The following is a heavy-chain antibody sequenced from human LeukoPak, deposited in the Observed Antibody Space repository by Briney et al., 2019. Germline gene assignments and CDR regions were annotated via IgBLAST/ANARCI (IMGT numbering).Heavy chain of an antibody. CDR3: ARDRIAVADPPNWFDP. CDR1: GYSISSGYY. V-gene: IGHV4-38-2*02. CDR2: IYYSGNT. Sequence: SETLSLTCTVSGYSISSGYYWAWIRQPPGKGLEWIGSIYYSGNTYYNPSLKSRVTISLGTSKNQFSLKLSSVTAADTAVYYCARDRIAVADPPNWFDPWGQGTLVTVSS. D-gene: IGHD6-19*01. J-gene: IGHJ5*02.